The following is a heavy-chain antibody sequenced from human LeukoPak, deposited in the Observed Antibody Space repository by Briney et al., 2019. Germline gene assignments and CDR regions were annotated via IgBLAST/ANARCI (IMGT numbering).Heavy chain of an antibody. CDR3: AKYLKRITIFGVAVDY. CDR1: GFTFSSYA. CDR2: ISGSGGST. D-gene: IGHD3-3*01. V-gene: IGHV3-23*01. J-gene: IGHJ4*02. Sequence: GGSLRLSCAASGFTFSSYAMSWVRQALGKGLEGVATISGSGGSTYYADSVKGRFTISRDNSENTLYLQMNSLRAEDTAVYYCAKYLKRITIFGVAVDYWGQGTLVTVSS.